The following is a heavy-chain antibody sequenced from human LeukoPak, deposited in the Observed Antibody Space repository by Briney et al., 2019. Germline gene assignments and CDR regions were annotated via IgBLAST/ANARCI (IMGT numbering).Heavy chain of an antibody. CDR3: ARVGALDTVTYYYYYYMDV. CDR1: GYTFTGYY. D-gene: IGHD4-11*01. V-gene: IGHV1-18*04. CDR2: ISAYNGNT. J-gene: IGHJ6*03. Sequence: VASVKVSCKASGYTFTGYYMHWVRQAPGQGLEWMGWISAYNGNTNYAQNLQGRVTMTTDTPTSTAYMELRSLRSADTAVYYCARVGALDTVTYYYYYYMDVWGKGTTVTVSS.